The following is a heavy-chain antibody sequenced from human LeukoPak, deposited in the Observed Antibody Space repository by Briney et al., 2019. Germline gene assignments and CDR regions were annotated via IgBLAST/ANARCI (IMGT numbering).Heavy chain of an antibody. CDR3: AREGSSGWWNYYYCGMDV. CDR1: GFTFSSYW. CDR2: IKQDGSEK. Sequence: GGSPRLSCAASGFTFSSYWMSWVRQAPGKGLEWVANIKQDGSEKYYVDSVKGRFTISRDNAKNSLYLQMNSLRAEDTAVYYCAREGSSGWWNYYYCGMDVWGQGTTVTVSS. J-gene: IGHJ6*02. V-gene: IGHV3-7*01. D-gene: IGHD6-19*01.